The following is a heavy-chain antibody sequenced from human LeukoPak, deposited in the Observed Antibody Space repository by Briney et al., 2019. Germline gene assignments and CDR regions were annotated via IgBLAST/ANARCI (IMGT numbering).Heavy chain of an antibody. CDR1: GSTFSTYA. D-gene: IGHD2-2*01. J-gene: IGHJ4*02. Sequence: GGSLRLSCAASGSTFSTYAMHWVRQAPGKGLEYISAISTDGFGKYYADSVRGRFTISRDNSKNMLYLQMGSLGPEDMAVYYCTRWGSTSCYDSWGQGTLVTVSS. CDR3: TRWGSTSCYDS. CDR2: ISTDGFGK. V-gene: IGHV3-64*02.